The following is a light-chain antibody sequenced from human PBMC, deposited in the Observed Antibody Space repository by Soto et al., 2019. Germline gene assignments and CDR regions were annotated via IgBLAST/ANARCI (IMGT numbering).Light chain of an antibody. CDR2: WAS. J-gene: IGKJ1*01. V-gene: IGKV4-1*01. CDR1: QSVLYSSNNKNY. Sequence: DIVMTQSPDSLAVSLGERATINCKYSQSVLYSSNNKNYLAWYQQKPGQPPKLLIYWASTRESGVPDRFSGSGSGTDFSLTISSLQAEDVPVYYCQQYYSTPTFGPGTKVEIK. CDR3: QQYYSTPT.